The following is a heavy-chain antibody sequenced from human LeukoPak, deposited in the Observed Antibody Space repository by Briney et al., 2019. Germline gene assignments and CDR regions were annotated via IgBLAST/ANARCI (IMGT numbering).Heavy chain of an antibody. Sequence: PSETLSLTCTVSGYSISSGYYWGWIRQPPGKGLEWIGSIYHSGSTYYNPSLKSRVTISVDTSKNQFSLKLSSVTATDTAVYYCARGIAVAGTKWGQGTLVTVSS. CDR3: ARGIAVAGTK. CDR1: GYSISSGYY. D-gene: IGHD6-19*01. V-gene: IGHV4-38-2*02. J-gene: IGHJ4*02. CDR2: IYHSGST.